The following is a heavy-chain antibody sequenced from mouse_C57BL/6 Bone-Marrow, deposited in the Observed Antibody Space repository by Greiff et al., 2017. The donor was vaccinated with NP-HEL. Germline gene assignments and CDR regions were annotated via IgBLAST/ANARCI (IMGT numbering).Heavy chain of an antibody. J-gene: IGHJ4*01. V-gene: IGHV1-50*01. CDR3: AREGVAPYAMDY. CDR2: IDPSDSYT. CDR1: GYTFTSSW. D-gene: IGHD1-1*01. Sequence: QVQLQQSGAELVKPGASVKLSCKASGYTFTSSWMQWVKQRPGPCLEWIGEIDPSDSYTNYNQKFKGKATLTVDTSSSTAYMQLSSLTSEDSAVYYCAREGVAPYAMDYWGQGTSVTVSS.